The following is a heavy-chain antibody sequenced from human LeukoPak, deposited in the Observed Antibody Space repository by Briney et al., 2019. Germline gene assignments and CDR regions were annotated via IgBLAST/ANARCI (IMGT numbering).Heavy chain of an antibody. V-gene: IGHV1-2*02. Sequence: ASVKVSCKASGYTFTGYYMHWVRQAPGQGLEWMGWINPNSGGTNYAQKFQGRVTMTRDTSISTAYMELSRLRSDDTAVYYCARDQWSIAVAGTDWFDPWGQGTLVTVFS. D-gene: IGHD6-19*01. CDR3: ARDQWSIAVAGTDWFDP. CDR2: INPNSGGT. J-gene: IGHJ5*02. CDR1: GYTFTGYY.